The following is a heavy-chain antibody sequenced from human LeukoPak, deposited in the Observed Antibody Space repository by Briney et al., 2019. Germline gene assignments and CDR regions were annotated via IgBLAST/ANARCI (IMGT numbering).Heavy chain of an antibody. J-gene: IGHJ4*02. CDR2: ISSSGSYI. CDR1: GFTFSSYW. D-gene: IGHD6-13*01. CDR3: AREDASSWDY. V-gene: IGHV3-21*01. Sequence: GGSLRLSCAASGFTFSSYWMSWVRQAPGKGLEWVSSISSSGSYIYYADSLKGRFTISRDNAKNSLYLQMNSLRAEDTAVYYCAREDASSWDYWGQGILVTVSS.